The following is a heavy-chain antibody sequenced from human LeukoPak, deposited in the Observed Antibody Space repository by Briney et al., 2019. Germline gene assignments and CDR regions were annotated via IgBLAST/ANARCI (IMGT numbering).Heavy chain of an antibody. J-gene: IGHJ4*02. D-gene: IGHD6-13*01. CDR1: GDSISSYY. CDR3: AREPGIAALDY. V-gene: IGHV4-59*01. CDR2: IYYSGST. Sequence: SETLSLTCTVSGDSISSYYWSWIRQPPGKGLEWIGYIYYSGSTNYNPSLKSRVTISVDTSKNQFSLKLSSVTAADTAVYYCAREPGIAALDYWGQGTLVTVSS.